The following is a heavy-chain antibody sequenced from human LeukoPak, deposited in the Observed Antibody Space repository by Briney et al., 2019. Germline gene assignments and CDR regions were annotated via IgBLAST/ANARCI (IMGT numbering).Heavy chain of an antibody. CDR1: GFTFSTYW. CDR2: ITNDNYDT. V-gene: IGHV3-23*01. CDR3: AREGISRKMDFDY. Sequence: GGSLTLSCSASGFTFSTYWMSWVRQAPGKGLEWVSSITNDNYDTFYADSVKGRFTISRDESKNTLYLQMKSLRAEDTAVYYCAREGISRKMDFDYWGQGTLVTVSS. D-gene: IGHD2/OR15-2a*01. J-gene: IGHJ4*02.